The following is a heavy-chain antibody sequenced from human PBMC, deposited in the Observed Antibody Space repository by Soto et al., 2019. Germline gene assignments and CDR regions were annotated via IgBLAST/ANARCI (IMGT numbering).Heavy chain of an antibody. V-gene: IGHV6-1*01. CDR1: GDSVSSYSAA. CDR3: VRDRYSSSGWLAL. D-gene: IGHD3-10*01. J-gene: IGHJ5*02. Sequence: SQTLSLTCAISGDSVSSYSAAWNWIRQSPSGGLEWLGRTYYRSRFFSDYAESVKSRIIINPDTSKNQFSLQLKSVTPEDKAVYYWVRDRYSSSGWLALWGQGTSVTVSS. CDR2: TYYRSRFFS.